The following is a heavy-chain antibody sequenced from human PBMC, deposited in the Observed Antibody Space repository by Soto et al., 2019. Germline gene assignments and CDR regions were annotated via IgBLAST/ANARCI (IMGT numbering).Heavy chain of an antibody. J-gene: IGHJ4*02. CDR1: VGTFSSYA. CDR2: IIPIFGTA. V-gene: IGHV1-69*06. Sequence: QVQLVQSGAEVKKPGSSVKVSCKASVGTFSSYAISWVRQAPGQGLEWMGGIIPIFGTANYAQKFQGRATITADKSTSTAYMELSSLRSEDTAVYYCVHDYGDYGYYFDYWGQGTLVTVST. D-gene: IGHD4-17*01. CDR3: VHDYGDYGYYFDY.